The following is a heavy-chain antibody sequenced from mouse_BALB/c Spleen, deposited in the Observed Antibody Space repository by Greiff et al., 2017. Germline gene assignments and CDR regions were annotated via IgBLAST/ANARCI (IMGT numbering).Heavy chain of an antibody. V-gene: IGHV5-6-3*01. CDR3: ASQCYGSSYGYAMDD. CDR1: GFTFSSYG. Sequence: DVKLVESGGGLVQPGGSLKLSCAASGFTFSSYGMSWVRQTPDKRLELVATINSNGGSTYYPDSVKGRFTITRDNAKDTLYLQMSSLKSEDTAMYDCASQCYGSSYGYAMDDWGEGTSVTVSS. D-gene: IGHD1-1*01. CDR2: INSNGGST. J-gene: IGHJ4*01.